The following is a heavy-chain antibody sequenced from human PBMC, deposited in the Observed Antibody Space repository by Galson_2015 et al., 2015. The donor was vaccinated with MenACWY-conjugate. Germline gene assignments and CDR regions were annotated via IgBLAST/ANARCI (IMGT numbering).Heavy chain of an antibody. CDR3: ARVPLRDIRTWEGYSHYYMDV. V-gene: IGHV3-53*01. CDR1: GLIVSNNY. J-gene: IGHJ6*03. Sequence: SLRLSCAASGLIVSNNYMRWVRQAPGKGLEWVSVIYSGGSTYYADSVKGRVTISRDNAKNTVYLQMNSLRAEDTAVYYCARVPLRDIRTWEGYSHYYMDVWGKGTTVTVSS. D-gene: IGHD5-12*01. CDR2: IYSGGST.